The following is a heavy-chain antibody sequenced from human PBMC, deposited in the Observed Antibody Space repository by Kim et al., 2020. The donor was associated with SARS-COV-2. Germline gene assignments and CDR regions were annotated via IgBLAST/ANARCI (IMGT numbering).Heavy chain of an antibody. D-gene: IGHD5-12*01. J-gene: IGHJ4*02. Sequence: SVKGRFTIPRDNSKNTLYLQMNSLRAEDTAGYYCAKVPARSVTTIYFDYWGQGTLVTVSS. CDR3: AKVPARSVTTIYFDY. V-gene: IGHV3-23*01.